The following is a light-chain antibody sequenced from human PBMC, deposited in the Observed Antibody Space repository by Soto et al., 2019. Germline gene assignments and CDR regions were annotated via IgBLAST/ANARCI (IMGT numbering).Light chain of an antibody. CDR3: QPHNNWPVVT. V-gene: IGKV3-15*01. Sequence: EMVMTQSPVTLSGSPGERVTLSCRASRTISRNLAWYQQNPGQAPRLLIYGASTRATGIPDRFSGSGSGTEFTLTINSLQSEDFAMYYCQPHNNWPVVTFGGGTKVDIK. CDR2: GAS. J-gene: IGKJ4*01. CDR1: RTISRN.